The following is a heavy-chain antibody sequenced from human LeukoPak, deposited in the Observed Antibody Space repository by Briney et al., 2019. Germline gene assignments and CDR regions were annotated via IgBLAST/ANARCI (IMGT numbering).Heavy chain of an antibody. CDR3: ARVHCGVNSCYRVDY. V-gene: IGHV3-7*03. J-gene: IGHJ4*02. Sequence: PGGSLRLSCAVSGFTFSDYWMTWVRQAPGKGLEWVANIDQDGSENYYVDSVKSRFTISRDNAKSSLYLQMNSLRAEDTAMYYCARVHCGVNSCYRVDYWGQGTLVTVSS. CDR1: GFTFSDYW. CDR2: IDQDGSEN. D-gene: IGHD2-15*01.